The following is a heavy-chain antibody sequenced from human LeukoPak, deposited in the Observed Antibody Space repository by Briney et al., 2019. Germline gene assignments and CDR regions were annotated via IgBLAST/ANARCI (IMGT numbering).Heavy chain of an antibody. D-gene: IGHD3-22*01. CDR1: GFTFSSYE. CDR2: ISSSGSTI. CDR3: ARRGYYDSSGYDY. V-gene: IGHV3-48*03. J-gene: IGHJ3*01. Sequence: GGSLRLSCAASGFTFSSYEMNWVRQAPGKGLEWVSYISSSGSTIYYADSVKGRFTISRDNAKNSLYLQMNSLRAEDTAVYYCARRGYYDSSGYDYWGQGQWSPSLQ.